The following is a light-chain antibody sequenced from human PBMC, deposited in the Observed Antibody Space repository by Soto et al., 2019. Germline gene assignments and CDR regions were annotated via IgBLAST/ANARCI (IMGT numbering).Light chain of an antibody. J-gene: IGLJ1*01. CDR1: SSNIGSNT. Sequence: QSVLTQPPSASGTPGQRVTISCSGSSSNIGSNTVNWYQQLPGTAPKLLIYSNSQRPSGVPDRFSGSKSGTSASLAISGLQSEDEADYYCAAWDDRLNGFDGFGTGTKVTVL. V-gene: IGLV1-44*01. CDR3: AAWDDRLNGFDG. CDR2: SNS.